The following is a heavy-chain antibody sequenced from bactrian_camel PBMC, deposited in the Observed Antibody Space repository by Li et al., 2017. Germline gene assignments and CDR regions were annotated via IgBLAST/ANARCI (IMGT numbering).Heavy chain of an antibody. J-gene: IGHJ4*01. CDR1: GFTFSSYD. CDR2: VDSEDDST. CDR3: AAGRPFFGDTLHTAHYRY. Sequence: VQLVESGGGLVQPGESLRLSCAASGFTFSSYDMSWVSQVPGKGLEWVSHVDSEDDSTKYAHSVQGRFTISQDTLKNTWYLLMNSLKPEDTATYYCAAGRPFFGDTLHTAHYRYWGQGTQVTVS. D-gene: IGHD5*01. V-gene: IGHV3S40*01.